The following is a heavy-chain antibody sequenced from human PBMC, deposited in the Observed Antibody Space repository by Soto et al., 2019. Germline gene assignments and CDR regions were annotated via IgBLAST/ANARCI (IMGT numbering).Heavy chain of an antibody. D-gene: IGHD6-13*01. CDR1: GYAFTGYY. Sequence: ASVKVSCKASGYAFTGYYMHWVRQAPGQGLEWMGWINPNSGGTNYAQKFQGWVTMTRDTSISTAYMELSRLRSDDTAVYYCAREERIAAAGTYYYGMDVWGQGTTVNVSS. J-gene: IGHJ6*02. CDR2: INPNSGGT. V-gene: IGHV1-2*04. CDR3: AREERIAAAGTYYYGMDV.